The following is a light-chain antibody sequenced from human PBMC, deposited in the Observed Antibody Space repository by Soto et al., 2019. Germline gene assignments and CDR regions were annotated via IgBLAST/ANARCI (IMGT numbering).Light chain of an antibody. CDR3: CSYGDFRTSWV. CDR2: EGT. V-gene: IGLV2-23*01. Sequence: QSALTQPASVSGSPGQSITISCTGTSSDVGNYIFVSWYRQHPGKAPKLMIYEGTKRPSGVSDRFSGSRSGNTASLTISGLQTEDEGDYFCCSYGDFRTSWVFGGGTKVTVL. CDR1: SSDVGNYIF. J-gene: IGLJ3*02.